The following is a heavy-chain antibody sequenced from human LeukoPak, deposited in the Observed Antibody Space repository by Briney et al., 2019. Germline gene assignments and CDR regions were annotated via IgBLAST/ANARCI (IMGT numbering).Heavy chain of an antibody. CDR1: GFTFSRFT. CDR3: ARDRDDAFDI. CDR2: ISSSSSYI. Sequence: GGSLRLSCAASGFTFSRFTMNWVRQAPGKGLEWVSSISSSSSYIYYADSVKGRFTISRDNAKNSMYLQMNSLRAEDTAVYSCARDRDDAFDIWGQGSMVTVSS. V-gene: IGHV3-21*01. D-gene: IGHD3-10*01. J-gene: IGHJ3*02.